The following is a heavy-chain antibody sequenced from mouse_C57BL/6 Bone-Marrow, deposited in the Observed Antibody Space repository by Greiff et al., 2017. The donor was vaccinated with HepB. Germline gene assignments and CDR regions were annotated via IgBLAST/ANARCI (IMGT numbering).Heavy chain of an antibody. J-gene: IGHJ4*01. CDR2: IWSGGST. Sequence: QVQLKESGPGLVQPSQSLSITCTVSGFSLTSYGVHWVRQSPGKGLEWLGVIWSGGSTDYNAAFISRLSISKDNSKSQVFFKMNSLQADDTAIYYCARNWRGLLREYAMDYWGQGTSVTVSS. CDR3: ARNWRGLLREYAMDY. D-gene: IGHD1-1*01. CDR1: GFSLTSYG. V-gene: IGHV2-2*01.